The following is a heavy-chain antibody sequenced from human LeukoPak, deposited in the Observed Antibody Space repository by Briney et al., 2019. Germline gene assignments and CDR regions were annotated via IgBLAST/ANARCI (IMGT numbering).Heavy chain of an antibody. CDR3: ARRQMATIVGYSFDI. Sequence: GESLKISCKGSGYSFTSYWIGWVRQMPGKGLEWMGIIYPGDSNTRYSPSFQGQVIISADKSISTAYLQWSSLKASDTAMYYCARRQMATIVGYSFDIWGQGTMVTVSS. CDR2: IYPGDSNT. J-gene: IGHJ3*02. D-gene: IGHD5-24*01. CDR1: GYSFTSYW. V-gene: IGHV5-51*01.